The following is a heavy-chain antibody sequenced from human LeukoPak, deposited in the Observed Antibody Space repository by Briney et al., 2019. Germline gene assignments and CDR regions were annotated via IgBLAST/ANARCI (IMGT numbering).Heavy chain of an antibody. CDR1: GGSISTGDYY. Sequence: SETLSLTCAVSGGSISTGDYYWSWIRQPPGKGLEWIGYIYYTGSTYYNPSLKSRVTISVDTSKNQFSLKLSSVTAADTAVYYCARGDFAYYFDYWGQGTLVTVSS. CDR2: IYYTGST. CDR3: ARGDFAYYFDY. J-gene: IGHJ4*02. V-gene: IGHV4-30-4*08.